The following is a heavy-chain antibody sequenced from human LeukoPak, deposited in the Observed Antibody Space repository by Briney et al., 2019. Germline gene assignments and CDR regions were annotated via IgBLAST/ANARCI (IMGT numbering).Heavy chain of an antibody. D-gene: IGHD3-22*01. CDR3: ARASHNTYYFDNSAYWRGGSFDY. CDR2: IYYSGST. J-gene: IGHJ4*02. V-gene: IGHV4-59*01. CDR1: GGSISGYY. Sequence: PSETLSLTCTVSGGSISGYYWSWIRQPPGKGLEWIGYIYYSGSTNYNPSLKSRVTISVDTSKNQFSLKLSSVTAADTAVYYCARASHNTYYFDNSAYWRGGSFDYWGQGTLVTVSS.